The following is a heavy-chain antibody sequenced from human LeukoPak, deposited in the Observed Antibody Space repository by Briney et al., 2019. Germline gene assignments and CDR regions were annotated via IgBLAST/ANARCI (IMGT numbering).Heavy chain of an antibody. J-gene: IGHJ6*03. CDR2: INTDGSGT. CDR1: GFTFSNYW. D-gene: IGHD1-26*01. CDR3: ARIAITTHYYYYYVDV. Sequence: GGSLGLSCAASGFTFSNYWMVWVRQAPGKGLVWVSRINTDGSGTYYADSVKGRFTISRDNAKNTLFLQMNSLRPEDTALYYCARIAITTHYYYYYVDVWGKGATVTVSS. V-gene: IGHV3-74*01.